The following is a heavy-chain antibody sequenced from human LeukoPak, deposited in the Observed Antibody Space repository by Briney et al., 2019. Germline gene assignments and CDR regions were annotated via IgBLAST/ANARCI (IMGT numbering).Heavy chain of an antibody. V-gene: IGHV4-38-2*02. D-gene: IGHD3-9*01. CDR2: IYHSGST. CDR3: ARGREYAHWFYYYYYYMDV. J-gene: IGHJ6*03. CDR1: GYSISSGYY. Sequence: SETLSLTCTVSGYSISSGYYWGWIRQPPGKGLEWIGSIYHSGSTYYNPSLKSRVTISVDTSKNQLSLKLSSVTAADTAVYYCARGREYAHWFYYYYYYMDVWGKGTTVTVSS.